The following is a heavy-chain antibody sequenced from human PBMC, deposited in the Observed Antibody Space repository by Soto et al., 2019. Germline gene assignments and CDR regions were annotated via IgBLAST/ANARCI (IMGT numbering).Heavy chain of an antibody. Sequence: GGSLRLSCAASGFTFSSYAMSWVRQAPGKGLEWVSAISGSGGSTYYADSVKGRFTISRDNSKSTLYLQVDSLRPEDAAVYYCARDPKTSGGQHWAFNYFDSWGQGTLVTVSS. J-gene: IGHJ4*02. V-gene: IGHV3-23*01. CDR1: GFTFSSYA. CDR2: ISGSGGST. CDR3: ARDPKTSGGQHWAFNYFDS. D-gene: IGHD7-27*01.